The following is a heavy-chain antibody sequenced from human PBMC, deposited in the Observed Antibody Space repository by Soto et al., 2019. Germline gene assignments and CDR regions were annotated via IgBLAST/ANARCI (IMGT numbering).Heavy chain of an antibody. CDR3: TRGRKASYGYVGYNWFDP. Sequence: QVQLVQSGAEVKTPGSSVKVSCKASGGTFSSYAISWVRQAPGQGLAWMGGIIPIFGTATYAQKFQGRVTITADESPSTAYMELSSLRSEDTAVYYCTRGRKASYGYVGYNWFDPWGQGTLVTVSS. V-gene: IGHV1-69*01. CDR1: GGTFSSYA. J-gene: IGHJ5*02. CDR2: IIPIFGTA. D-gene: IGHD5-18*01.